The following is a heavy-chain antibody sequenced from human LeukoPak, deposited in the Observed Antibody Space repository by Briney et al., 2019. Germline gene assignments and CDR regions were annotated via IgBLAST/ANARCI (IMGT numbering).Heavy chain of an antibody. CDR3: ATELQITMVRGVIIHFDY. D-gene: IGHD3-10*01. Sequence: PGGSLRLTCAASGFTFSSYGMHWVRQAPGKGLEWVAFIRYDGSNKYYADSVKGRFTISRDNSKNTLYLQMNSLRAEDTAVYYCATELQITMVRGVIIHFDYWGQGTLVTVSS. V-gene: IGHV3-30*02. CDR2: IRYDGSNK. J-gene: IGHJ4*02. CDR1: GFTFSSYG.